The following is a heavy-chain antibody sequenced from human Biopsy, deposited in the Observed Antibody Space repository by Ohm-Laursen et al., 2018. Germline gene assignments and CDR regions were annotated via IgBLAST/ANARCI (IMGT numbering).Heavy chain of an antibody. CDR2: IHGSGRT. CDR3: AGAGGHSF. D-gene: IGHD3-16*01. Sequence: SLRLSCAASGFIFSDYYMSWVRQAPGKGLEWVPMIHGSGRTDYADSVKGRFTVSRDNSKDTVYLQMNALRADDTAMYYCAGAGGHSFWGQGALVTVSS. V-gene: IGHV3-66*01. CDR1: GFIFSDYY. J-gene: IGHJ4*02.